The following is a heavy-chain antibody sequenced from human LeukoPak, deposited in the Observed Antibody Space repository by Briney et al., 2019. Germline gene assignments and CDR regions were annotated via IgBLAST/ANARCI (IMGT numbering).Heavy chain of an antibody. Sequence: ARSLRLSCAASGFTFSSYSMNWVRQPQGKGQGWGSYISSSSSTIYYADSVKSRCTISRDNAKNTLYLQMNSLRAEDTAAYYCATSLGKRPAYYGSGSAWGQGTLVTVSS. J-gene: IGHJ1*01. D-gene: IGHD3-10*01. CDR2: ISSSSSTI. V-gene: IGHV3-48*01. CDR1: GFTFSSYS. CDR3: ATSLGKRPAYYGSGSA.